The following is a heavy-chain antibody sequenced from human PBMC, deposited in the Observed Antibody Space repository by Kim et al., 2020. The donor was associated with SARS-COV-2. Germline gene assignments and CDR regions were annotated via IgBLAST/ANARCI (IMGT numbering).Heavy chain of an antibody. V-gene: IGHV1-3*01. CDR3: ARGGGYYYYYGMDV. D-gene: IGHD3-16*01. CDR2: INAGNGNT. CDR1: GYTFTSYA. Sequence: ASVKVSCKASGYTFTSYAMHWVRQAPGQRLEWMGWINAGNGNTKYSQKFQGRVTITRDTSASTAYMELSSLRSEDTAVYYCARGGGYYYYYGMDVWGQGTTVTVSS. J-gene: IGHJ6*02.